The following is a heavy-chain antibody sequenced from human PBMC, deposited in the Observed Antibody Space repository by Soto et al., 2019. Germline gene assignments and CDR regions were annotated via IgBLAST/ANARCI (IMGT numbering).Heavy chain of an antibody. CDR1: GYTFTNYD. D-gene: IGHD3-16*01. J-gene: IGHJ4*02. CDR2: MNPNSGHT. V-gene: IGHV1-8*01. CDR3: ARATTGMGPSYDYVWESYAIDS. Sequence: QVQLVQSGAEVKKPGASVRVSCRASGYTFTNYDINWVRQALGQGLEWMGWMNPNSGHTGYAQSFQGRVTMTRNTSIHTGYMELSSLTSDATAIYYCARATTGMGPSYDYVWESYAIDSWGQGTLVTVSS.